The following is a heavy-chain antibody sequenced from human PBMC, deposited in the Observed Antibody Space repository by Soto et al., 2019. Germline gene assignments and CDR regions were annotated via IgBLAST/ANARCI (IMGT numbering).Heavy chain of an antibody. V-gene: IGHV1-18*01. CDR2: ISAYNGNT. CDR1: GYTFTSYG. D-gene: IGHD3-3*01. J-gene: IGHJ4*02. Sequence: ASVKVSCKASGYTFTSYGISWVRQAPGQGLEWMGWISAYNGNTNYAQKLQGRVTMTTDTSTSTAYMELRSLRSDDTAMYYCARTLYDFWSGYYDYWGQGTLVTVSS. CDR3: ARTLYDFWSGYYDY.